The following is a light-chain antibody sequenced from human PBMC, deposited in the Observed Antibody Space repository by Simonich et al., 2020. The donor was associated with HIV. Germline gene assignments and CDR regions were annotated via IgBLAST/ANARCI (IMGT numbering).Light chain of an antibody. J-gene: IGKJ3*01. CDR1: PTILYNNTYY. Sequence: DIVMTQSPDSLAVSLGERDTINCKSSPTILYNNTYYLAWYQQKPGQPPKLLIYWAATRESGFPDRFSGSGSGADFTLTISSLQAEDVAVYYCQQYYSTPFTFGPGTKVDIK. V-gene: IGKV4-1*01. CDR3: QQYYSTPFT. CDR2: WAA.